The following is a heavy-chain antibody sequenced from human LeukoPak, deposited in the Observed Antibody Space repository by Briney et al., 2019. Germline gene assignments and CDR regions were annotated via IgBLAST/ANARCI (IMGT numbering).Heavy chain of an antibody. CDR3: AKDYGFLEWFLDAFDI. D-gene: IGHD3-3*01. CDR1: GLTFSSYG. CDR2: IRYDGSNK. J-gene: IGHJ3*02. Sequence: GGSLRLSCAASGLTFSSYGMHWVRQAPGKGLEWVAFIRYDGSNKYYADSVKGRFTISRDNSKNTLYLQMNSLRAEDTAVYYCAKDYGFLEWFLDAFDIWGQGTMVTVSS. V-gene: IGHV3-30*02.